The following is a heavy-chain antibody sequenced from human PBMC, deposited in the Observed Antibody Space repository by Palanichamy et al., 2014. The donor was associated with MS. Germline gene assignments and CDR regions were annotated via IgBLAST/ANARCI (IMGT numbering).Heavy chain of an antibody. V-gene: IGHV1-2*02. CDR1: GYTFTGYY. CDR2: INRNSGGT. Sequence: QVHLVQSGAEVKKPGASVKVSCKASGYTFTGYYMHWVRQAPGQGLEWMGWINRNSGGTNYAQKFQGRVTMARGTSTSTAYMELSRLRSDDTAVYYCARRGSYGYDYWGQGTLVTVSS. D-gene: IGHD5-18*01. CDR3: ARRGSYGYDY. J-gene: IGHJ4*02.